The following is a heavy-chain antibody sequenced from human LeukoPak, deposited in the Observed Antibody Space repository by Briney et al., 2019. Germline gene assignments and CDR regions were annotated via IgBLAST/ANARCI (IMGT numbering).Heavy chain of an antibody. Sequence: SETLSLTCAVYGGSFGGYYWSWIRQPPGKGLEWIGEINHSGSTNYNPSLKSRVTISVDTSKNQFSLKLSSVTAADTAVYYCARGDNYYDSSGYGTYYFDYWGQGTLVTVSS. CDR3: ARGDNYYDSSGYGTYYFDY. V-gene: IGHV4-34*01. J-gene: IGHJ4*02. CDR1: GGSFGGYY. CDR2: INHSGST. D-gene: IGHD3-22*01.